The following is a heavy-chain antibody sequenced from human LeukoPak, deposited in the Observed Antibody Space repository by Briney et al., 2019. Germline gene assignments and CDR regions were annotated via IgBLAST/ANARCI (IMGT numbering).Heavy chain of an antibody. Sequence: GGSLRLSCAASGFTFSNYAMSWVRQAPGKGLEWVSTMSDRGGSTYYADSVKGRFTISRDNSKSTLYLQMSSLRAEDTAVYYCAKGGSSSWHHFDYWGQGTLVTVSS. J-gene: IGHJ4*02. CDR1: GFTFSNYA. V-gene: IGHV3-23*01. D-gene: IGHD6-13*01. CDR3: AKGGSSSWHHFDY. CDR2: MSDRGGST.